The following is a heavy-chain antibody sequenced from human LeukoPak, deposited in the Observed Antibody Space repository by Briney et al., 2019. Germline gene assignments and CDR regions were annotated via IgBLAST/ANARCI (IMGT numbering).Heavy chain of an antibody. CDR2: IYHTGST. V-gene: IGHV4-38-2*02. CDR3: ARDEGDYFFDY. Sequence: SETLSLACTVSGYSISSGYYWGWIRQPPGKGLEWIGSIYHTGSTYYNPSLKSRVTISVDTSKNHFSLKLSSVTAADTAVYYCARDEGDYFFDYWGQGTLVTVSS. D-gene: IGHD3-16*01. CDR1: GYSISSGYY. J-gene: IGHJ4*02.